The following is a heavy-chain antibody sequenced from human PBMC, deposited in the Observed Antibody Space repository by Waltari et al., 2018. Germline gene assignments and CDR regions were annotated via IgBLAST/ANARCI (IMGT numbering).Heavy chain of an antibody. CDR2: IRREPYNYAK. V-gene: IGHV3-73*01. CDR3: SGGEVTGTDF. J-gene: IGHJ4*02. CDR1: GFSFSGFS. Sequence: EVQVVESGGGLVQPGGSLKLSCATSGFSFSGFSIHWVRQTSGKGVEWVGRIRREPYNYAKAYSASVKGRFTISRDDSKNTAFLQMNSLMTEDTAVYYCSGGEVTGTDFWGQGTLVTVSS. D-gene: IGHD6-19*01.